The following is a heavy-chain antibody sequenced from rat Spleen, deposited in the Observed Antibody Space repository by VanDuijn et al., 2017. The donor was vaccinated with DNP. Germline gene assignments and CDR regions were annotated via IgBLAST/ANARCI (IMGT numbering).Heavy chain of an antibody. CDR3: ARHSNSGYYFDY. V-gene: IGHV5-25*01. CDR2: ISTGGGNT. D-gene: IGHD4-3*01. CDR1: GFIFSNYD. Sequence: EVQLVESGGGPVQPGRSLKLSCVASGFIFSNYDMAWVRQAPTKGLEWVASISTGGGNTYYRDSVKGRFTISRDNAKSTLYLQMDSLRSEDTATYYCARHSNSGYYFDYWGQGVMVTVSS. J-gene: IGHJ2*01.